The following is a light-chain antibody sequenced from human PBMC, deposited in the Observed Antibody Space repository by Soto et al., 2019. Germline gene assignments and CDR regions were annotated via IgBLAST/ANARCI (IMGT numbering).Light chain of an antibody. Sequence: IVLTQSPATLSLFPGERATLSCRASQSVSRYLAWYQQKPGQAPRLLIYDASNRATGIPARFSGSGSGTDFTLTISSLEPEDFAVYYCQQRSNWPRTFSPGTKVDIK. J-gene: IGKJ3*01. CDR3: QQRSNWPRT. CDR2: DAS. CDR1: QSVSRY. V-gene: IGKV3-11*01.